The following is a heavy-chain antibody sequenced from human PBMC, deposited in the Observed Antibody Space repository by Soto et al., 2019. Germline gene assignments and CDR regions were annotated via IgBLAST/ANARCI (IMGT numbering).Heavy chain of an antibody. CDR2: IIPIFGTA. CDR3: ARSAYCGGDCSNWFDP. V-gene: IGHV1-69*12. Sequence: QVQLVQSGAEVKKPGSSVKVSCMASGGTFSSYAISWVRQAPGQGLEWMGGIIPIFGTANYAQKFQGRVTITADESTSTAYMELSSLRSEDTAVYYCARSAYCGGDCSNWFDPWGQGTLVTVSS. J-gene: IGHJ5*02. D-gene: IGHD2-21*02. CDR1: GGTFSSYA.